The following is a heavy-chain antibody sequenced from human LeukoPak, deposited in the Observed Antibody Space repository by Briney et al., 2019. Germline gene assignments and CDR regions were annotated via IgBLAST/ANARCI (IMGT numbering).Heavy chain of an antibody. V-gene: IGHV4-39*01. J-gene: IGHJ4*02. CDR1: GGSISSSTYY. Sequence: PSETLSLTCTVSGGSISSSTYYWGWIRQPPGKGLEWIGSIHYSGSTYHNPSLKSRVTISVDTSKNQFSLKLSSVTAADTAVYYCARHFRYCSSTTCGGDNFDYWGQGTLVTVSS. CDR2: IHYSGST. D-gene: IGHD2-2*01. CDR3: ARHFRYCSSTTCGGDNFDY.